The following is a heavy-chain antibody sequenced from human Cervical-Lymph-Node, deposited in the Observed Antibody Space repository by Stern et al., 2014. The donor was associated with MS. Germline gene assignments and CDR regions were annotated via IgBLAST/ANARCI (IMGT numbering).Heavy chain of an antibody. V-gene: IGHV3-23*04. Sequence: EVQLVQSGGGLVQPGGSLRPSCAASGFTFSSYAMSWVRQAPGKGLEWVSAISGIGGRTNSADSVKGPFTLSIDTSKTPLYLQMHSLRAEDTAVYYCAKDRIGRDSDDWGQGTLVTVSS. D-gene: IGHD2-15*01. CDR1: GFTFSSYA. J-gene: IGHJ4*02. CDR2: ISGIGGRT. CDR3: AKDRIGRDSDD.